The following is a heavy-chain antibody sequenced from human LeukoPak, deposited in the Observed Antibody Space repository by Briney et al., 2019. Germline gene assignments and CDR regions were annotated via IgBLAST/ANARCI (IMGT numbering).Heavy chain of an antibody. CDR1: GFSLSTSGVG. CDR2: IYWDDDK. Sequence: SGPTLVKPTQTLTLTCTFSGFSLSTSGVGVGWIRQPPGKALEWLALIYWDDDKRYSPSLKSRLTITKDTSKNQVVLTMTNMDPVDTATYYCAHRPFGVGEEDYIYYGVDVWGQGTTVTVS. V-gene: IGHV2-5*02. D-gene: IGHD2-8*01. J-gene: IGHJ6*02. CDR3: AHRPFGVGEEDYIYYGVDV.